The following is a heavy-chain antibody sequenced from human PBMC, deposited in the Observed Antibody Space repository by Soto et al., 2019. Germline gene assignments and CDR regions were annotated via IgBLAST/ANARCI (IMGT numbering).Heavy chain of an antibody. CDR2: IYYSGGT. D-gene: IGHD6-19*01. V-gene: IGHV4-4*02. J-gene: IGHJ4*02. Sequence: QVQLQESGPGLVRPSGTLSLTCAVSGDSINSNYCWTWVRQPPGKGLEWIAEIYYSGGTSYNPSLKSRVTRSMDKYKNQFSLNLNSGTAADTAMYYCARDTGWGLGYWGQGTLVTGSS. CDR1: GDSINSNYC. CDR3: ARDTGWGLGY.